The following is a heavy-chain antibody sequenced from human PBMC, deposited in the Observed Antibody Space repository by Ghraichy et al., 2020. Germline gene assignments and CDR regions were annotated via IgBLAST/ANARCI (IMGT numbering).Heavy chain of an antibody. CDR3: ASPPHYYYGSGSYYGKPTSGDY. Sequence: GGSLRLSCAASGFTFSSYAMSWVRQAPGKGLEWVSAISGSGGSTYYADSVKGRFTISRDNSKNTLYLQMNSLRAEDTAVYYCASPPHYYYGSGSYYGKPTSGDYWGQGTLVTVSS. CDR1: GFTFSSYA. CDR2: ISGSGGST. D-gene: IGHD3-10*01. V-gene: IGHV3-23*01. J-gene: IGHJ4*02.